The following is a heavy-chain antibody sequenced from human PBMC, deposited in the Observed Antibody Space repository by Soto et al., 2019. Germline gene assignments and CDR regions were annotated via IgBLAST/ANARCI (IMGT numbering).Heavy chain of an antibody. CDR1: EGSSRSYY. CDR3: TTDLNSPLSTDY. J-gene: IGHJ4*02. D-gene: IGHD2-2*01. Sequence: LALTCTVSEGSSRSYYWSWFRQPPGKGLEWVGRIKSKTDGGTTDYAAPVKGRFTISRDDSKNTLYLQMNSLKTEDTAVYYCTTDLNSPLSTDYWGQG. CDR2: IKSKTDGGTT. V-gene: IGHV3-15*01.